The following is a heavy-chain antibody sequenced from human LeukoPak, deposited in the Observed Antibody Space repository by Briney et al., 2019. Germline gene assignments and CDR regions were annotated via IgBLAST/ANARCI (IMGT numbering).Heavy chain of an antibody. D-gene: IGHD2-2*01. CDR3: AKWGSIVVVPTYMYNLFDP. V-gene: IGHV1-2*02. CDR2: INPNSGGT. CDR1: GYTFTGYY. Sequence: ASVKVSCKASGYTFTGYYMHWVRQAPGQGLEWMGWINPNSGGTNYAQKFQGRVTMTTDTSISTAYQELSRLRSDDTAVYYCAKWGSIVVVPTYMYNLFDPGGQGSLVTV. J-gene: IGHJ5*02.